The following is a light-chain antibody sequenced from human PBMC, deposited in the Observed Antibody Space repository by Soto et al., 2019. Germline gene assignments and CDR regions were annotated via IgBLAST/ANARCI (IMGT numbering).Light chain of an antibody. CDR1: QSVSSN. Sequence: EIVMTQSPATLSVSPGERATLSCRASQSVSSNLAWYQQKPGQAPRLLIYGASSMDTGIPARFSGSGSGTEFTLTISSLQSEGFAVYYCQQYNNCAGTFGPGTKVDIK. CDR2: GAS. CDR3: QQYNNCAGT. J-gene: IGKJ3*01. V-gene: IGKV3-15*01.